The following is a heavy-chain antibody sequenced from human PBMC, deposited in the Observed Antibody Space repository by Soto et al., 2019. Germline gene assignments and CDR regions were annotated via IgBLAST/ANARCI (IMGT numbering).Heavy chain of an antibody. D-gene: IGHD6-6*01. J-gene: IGHJ6*02. CDR1: GGSISSYY. CDR3: ARAVAARPPYYYYGMDV. CDR2: IYTSGST. V-gene: IGHV4-4*07. Sequence: PWETLSLTCTVSGGSISSYYWSWIRQPAGKGLEWIGRIYTSGSTNYNPSLKSRVTMSVDTSKNQFSLKLSSVTAADTAVYYCARAVAARPPYYYYGMDVWGQGTTVTVSS.